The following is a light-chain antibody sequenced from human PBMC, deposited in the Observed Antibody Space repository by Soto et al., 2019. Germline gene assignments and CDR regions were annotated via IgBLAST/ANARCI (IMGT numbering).Light chain of an antibody. CDR1: GSDVGDSSH. V-gene: IGLV2-11*01. Sequence: QSALTQPRSVSGSPGQSVTISCTATGSDVGDSSHVSWYQLHPGKAPKLMIYEVNNRPSGVPDRFSGSKSGSTASLTISGLQAEDEAEYYCCSYAGSSNVFGTGTQLTVL. J-gene: IGLJ1*01. CDR2: EVN. CDR3: CSYAGSSNV.